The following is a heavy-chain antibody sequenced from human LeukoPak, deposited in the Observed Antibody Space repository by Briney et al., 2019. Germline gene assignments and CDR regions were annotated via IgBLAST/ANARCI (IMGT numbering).Heavy chain of an antibody. CDR3: AKDTTVVTSGNFDY. CDR2: ISGSGGST. V-gene: IGHV3-23*01. CDR1: GFTFSSYA. J-gene: IGHJ4*02. D-gene: IGHD4-23*01. Sequence: GGSLRLSCAASGFTFSSYAMSWFRQAPGKGLEWVSAISGSGGSTYYADSVKGRFTISRDNSKNTLYLQMNSLRAEDTAVYYCAKDTTVVTSGNFDYRGQGTLVTVSS.